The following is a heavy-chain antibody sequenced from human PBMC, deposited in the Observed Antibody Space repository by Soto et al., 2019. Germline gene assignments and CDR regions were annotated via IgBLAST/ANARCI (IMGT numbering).Heavy chain of an antibody. CDR2: INPSNEVT. CDR3: MRGGWGDSPIDY. Sequence: PSVRVSCKPSGSTFSAYYVHWSRRAPGRGFQWLGWINPSNEVTTFSEFFQGRITMTRDTSTNTVHMELNRLTSDDTAVYYCMRGGWGDSPIDYWGQGTQVTVSS. CDR1: GSTFSAYY. D-gene: IGHD1-26*01. J-gene: IGHJ4*02. V-gene: IGHV1-2*02.